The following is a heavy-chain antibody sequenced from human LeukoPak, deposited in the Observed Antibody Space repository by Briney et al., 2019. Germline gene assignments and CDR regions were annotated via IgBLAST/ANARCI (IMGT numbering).Heavy chain of an antibody. D-gene: IGHD3-10*02. Sequence: GRSLRLSCATSGFTFSSYGMHWVRQVPGKGLEWVTVISHDAKSTYHVDSVKGRFTISRDNSKNTLYLQMNSLRAEDTAVYYCAELGITMIGGVWGKGTTVTISS. CDR3: AELGITMIGGV. J-gene: IGHJ6*04. CDR2: ISHDAKST. CDR1: GFTFSSYG. V-gene: IGHV3-33*08.